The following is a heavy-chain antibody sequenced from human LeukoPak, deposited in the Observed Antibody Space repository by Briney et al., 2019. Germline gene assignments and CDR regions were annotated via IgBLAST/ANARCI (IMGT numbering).Heavy chain of an antibody. J-gene: IGHJ4*02. CDR3: ARHQYRSSWSPFDY. CDR2: LHYSESP. D-gene: IGHD6-13*01. Sequence: SETLSLTCTVSGGSISSTNYCWGWVRQPPGKGLEWVGCLHYSESPYYNPSLNSRVTIFVDTSKNQFSLKLTSVNAADTAVYYCARHQYRSSWSPFDYWGQGTLVTVSS. V-gene: IGHV4-39*01. CDR1: GGSISSTNYC.